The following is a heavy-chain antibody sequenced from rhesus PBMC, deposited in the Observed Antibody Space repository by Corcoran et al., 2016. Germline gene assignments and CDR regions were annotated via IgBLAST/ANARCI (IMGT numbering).Heavy chain of an antibody. V-gene: IGHV1S2*01. CDR2: INPYNGNT. CDR1: GYTFTDYY. J-gene: IGHJ5-1*01. CDR3: ARLMEVADV. D-gene: IGHD2-33*01. Sequence: QVQLVQSGAEVKKPGSSVKVSCKASGYTFTDYYIHWVRQAPRQGLEWMGWINPYNGNTKYAQKFQGRVTMTRDTSTSTAYRELSSLRSEDTSVYYCARLMEVADVWGPGVLVTVSS.